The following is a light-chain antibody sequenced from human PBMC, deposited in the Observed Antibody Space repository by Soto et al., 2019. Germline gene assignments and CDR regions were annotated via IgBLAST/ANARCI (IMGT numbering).Light chain of an antibody. CDR2: WAS. CDR3: QQYYTTPWA. J-gene: IGKJ1*01. V-gene: IGKV4-1*01. CDR1: QSVLHTSNNRNY. Sequence: IVMTQSPDSLAVSLGERATINCKSSQSVLHTSNNRNYLAWYQHRPGQSPRLLIYWASTRESGVPGRFSGSGSGTDFTLTISSLQAEDVAVYYCQQYYTTPWAFGQGTKVEI.